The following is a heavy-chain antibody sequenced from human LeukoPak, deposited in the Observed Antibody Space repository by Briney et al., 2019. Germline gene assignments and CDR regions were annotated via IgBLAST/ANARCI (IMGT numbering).Heavy chain of an antibody. CDR1: GGTFSSYA. CDR3: AREYPHYCGGDCYYGMDV. V-gene: IGHV1-69*13. D-gene: IGHD2-21*01. J-gene: IGHJ6*02. Sequence: SVKVSCKASGGTFSSYAISWVRQAPGQGLEWLGGIIPIFGTANYAQKFQGRVTITADESASTAYMELSSLRSEDTAVYYCAREYPHYCGGDCYYGMDVWGQGTTVTVSS. CDR2: IIPIFGTA.